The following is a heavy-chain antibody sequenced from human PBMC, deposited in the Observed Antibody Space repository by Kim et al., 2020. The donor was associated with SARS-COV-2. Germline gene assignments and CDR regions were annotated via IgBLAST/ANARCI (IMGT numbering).Heavy chain of an antibody. Sequence: ASVKVSCKASGYTFTSYGISWVRQAPGQGLEWMGWISAYNGKTNYAQKLQGRVTMTTDTSTSTGYMELRSLRSDDTAVYYCARDLGLRYYYDSSGSFDYWGQGTLVTVSS. CDR3: ARDLGLRYYYDSSGSFDY. CDR2: ISAYNGKT. J-gene: IGHJ4*02. CDR1: GYTFTSYG. V-gene: IGHV1-18*01. D-gene: IGHD3-22*01.